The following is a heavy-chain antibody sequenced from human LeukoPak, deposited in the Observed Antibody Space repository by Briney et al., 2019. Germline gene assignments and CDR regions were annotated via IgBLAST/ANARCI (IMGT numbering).Heavy chain of an antibody. CDR3: ARGAYLLDSGMDV. Sequence: GGSLRLSCAASGFTFSSYWMHWVRHAPGKGLVWVSRINSDGSSTNYADSVKGRFTISRDNAKNTLYLQMNSLRAEDTAVYYCARGAYLLDSGMDVWGQGTTVTVSS. CDR2: INSDGSST. D-gene: IGHD2/OR15-2a*01. J-gene: IGHJ6*02. V-gene: IGHV3-74*01. CDR1: GFTFSSYW.